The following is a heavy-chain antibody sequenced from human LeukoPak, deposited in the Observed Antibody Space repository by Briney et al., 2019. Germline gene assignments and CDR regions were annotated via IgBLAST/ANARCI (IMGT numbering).Heavy chain of an antibody. V-gene: IGHV3-23*01. J-gene: IGHJ3*02. CDR3: ARARSSYGYGDAFDI. CDR2: ISGSGGST. Sequence: GGSLRLSCAASGFTFSSYGMSWVRQAPGKGLEWVSAISGSGGSTYYADSVKGRFTISRDNSKNTLYLQMNSLRAEDTAVYYCARARSSYGYGDAFDIWGQGTMVTVSS. D-gene: IGHD5-18*01. CDR1: GFTFSSYG.